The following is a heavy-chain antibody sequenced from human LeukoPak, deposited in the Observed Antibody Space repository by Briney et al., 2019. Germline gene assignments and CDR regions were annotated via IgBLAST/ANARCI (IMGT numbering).Heavy chain of an antibody. D-gene: IGHD2/OR15-2a*01. V-gene: IGHV4-30-4*01. J-gene: IGHJ4*02. CDR3: ARALNGYFYAFDS. CDR2: FSYTGST. CDR1: GGSISSSY. Sequence: SETLSLTCTVSGGSISSSYWSWIRQPPGKGLEWIGYFSYTGSTYYNPSVKSRVSISVDTSKNQFSLRLTSVTAADTAVYYCARALNGYFYAFDSWGQGTLVTVSS.